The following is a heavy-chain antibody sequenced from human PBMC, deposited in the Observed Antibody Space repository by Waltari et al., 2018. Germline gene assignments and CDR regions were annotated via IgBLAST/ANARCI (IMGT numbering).Heavy chain of an antibody. V-gene: IGHV4-38-2*02. CDR3: ASEAGSGIDWYHDY. CDR2: ISDSGTT. J-gene: IGHJ4*02. D-gene: IGHD3-9*01. Sequence: QMQESGPGLVKPSETLSLMCSVSDFSISSGFYWGWLRQSPGKGLEWIGSISDSGTTSYNPSLQSRVTISIDTSKNQFSLKLGSVTAADTAVFYCASEAGSGIDWYHDYWGQGILVTVSS. CDR1: DFSISSGFY.